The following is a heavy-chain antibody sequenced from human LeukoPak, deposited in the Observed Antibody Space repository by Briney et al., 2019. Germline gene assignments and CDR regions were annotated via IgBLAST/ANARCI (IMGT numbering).Heavy chain of an antibody. CDR3: ARDIGALTTQVPPDAFDI. J-gene: IGHJ3*02. CDR1: GFIFSSHG. Sequence: GGSLRLSCAASGFIFSSHGMNWVRQAPGKGLEWVSGISPSGDITYYADSVKGRFTISRDNSKNTVYLQMDSLRFEDTAVYYCARDIGALTTQVPPDAFDIWGQGTMVTVSS. CDR2: ISPSGDIT. D-gene: IGHD6-6*01. V-gene: IGHV3-23*01.